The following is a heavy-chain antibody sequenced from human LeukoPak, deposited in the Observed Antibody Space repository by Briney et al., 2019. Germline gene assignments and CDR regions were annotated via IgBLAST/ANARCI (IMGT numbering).Heavy chain of an antibody. CDR2: INHSGST. J-gene: IGHJ4*02. V-gene: IGHV4-34*01. D-gene: IGHD3-22*01. Sequence: PSETLSLTCAVYGGSFSGYYCSWIRQPPGKGLEWIGEINHSGSTNYNPSLKSRVTISVDTSKNQFSLKLSSVTAADTAVYYCASTSSGYLKGIDYWGQGTLVTVSS. CDR3: ASTSSGYLKGIDY. CDR1: GGSFSGYY.